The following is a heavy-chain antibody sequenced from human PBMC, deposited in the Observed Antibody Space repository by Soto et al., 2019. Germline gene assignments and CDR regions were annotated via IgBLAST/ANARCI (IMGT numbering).Heavy chain of an antibody. J-gene: IGHJ4*02. CDR3: AKGRKYDSSGYYPRPLDY. D-gene: IGHD3-22*01. CDR1: GGTFSSYA. CDR2: IIPIFGTA. Sequence: SVKVSCKXSGGTFSSYAISWVRQAPVQGLEWMGGIIPIFGTANYAQKFQGRVTITADESTSTAYMELSSLRSEDTAVYYCAKGRKYDSSGYYPRPLDYWGQGTLVTVSS. V-gene: IGHV1-69*13.